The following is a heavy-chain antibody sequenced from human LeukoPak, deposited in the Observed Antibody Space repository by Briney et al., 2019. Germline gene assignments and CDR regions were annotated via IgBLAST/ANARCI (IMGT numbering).Heavy chain of an antibody. J-gene: IGHJ4*02. CDR1: GYTFSGYY. Sequence: ASVKVSCKASGYTFSGYYIHWMRQAPGQGPEWMGWINPKSGGTIYAQKFQGRVTMTRDTSISAAYMELSRLRSDDTAVYYCAREVGQIDYWGQGTLVTVSS. D-gene: IGHD3/OR15-3a*01. V-gene: IGHV1-2*02. CDR3: AREVGQIDY. CDR2: INPKSGGT.